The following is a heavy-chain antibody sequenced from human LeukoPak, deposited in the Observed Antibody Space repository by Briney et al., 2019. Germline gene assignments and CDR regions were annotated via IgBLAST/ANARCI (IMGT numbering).Heavy chain of an antibody. CDR2: ITNWNGGST. Sequence: GGSLRLSCGASGFTFDDYGMSWVRQSTGKGLEWVSAITNWNGGSTGYADSVRGRFTISRDNAKNSLYLQMNSLRAEDTALYYCARCSRSSTDCYSAFDIWGQGTMVTVSS. CDR3: ARCSRSSTDCYSAFDI. J-gene: IGHJ3*02. V-gene: IGHV3-20*04. CDR1: GFTFDDYG. D-gene: IGHD2-2*02.